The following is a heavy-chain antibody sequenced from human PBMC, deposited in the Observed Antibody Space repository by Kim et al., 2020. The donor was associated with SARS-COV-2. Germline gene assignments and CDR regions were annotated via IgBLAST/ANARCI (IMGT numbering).Heavy chain of an antibody. Sequence: GGSLRLSCAASGFTFDDYAMHWVRQAPGKGLEWVSGISWNSGSIGYADSVKGRFTISRDNAKNSLYLQMNSLRAEDTALYYCAKDMRGYYDILTSSGFDYWGQGTLVTVSS. CDR2: ISWNSGSI. CDR3: AKDMRGYYDILTSSGFDY. D-gene: IGHD3-9*01. CDR1: GFTFDDYA. J-gene: IGHJ4*02. V-gene: IGHV3-9*01.